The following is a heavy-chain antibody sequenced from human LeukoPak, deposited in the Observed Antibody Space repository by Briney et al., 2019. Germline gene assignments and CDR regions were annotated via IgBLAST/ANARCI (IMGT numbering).Heavy chain of an antibody. V-gene: IGHV4-39*01. D-gene: IGHD6-6*01. Sequence: SETLSLTCTVSGGSISSSSYYWGWIRQPPGKGLEWIGSIYYSGSTYYNPSLKSRVTISVDTSKNQFSLKLSSVTAADTAVYYCARHGDSSSSGPLEDYYYYMDVWGKGTTVTVSS. CDR2: IYYSGST. J-gene: IGHJ6*03. CDR3: ARHGDSSSSGPLEDYYYYMDV. CDR1: GGSISSSSYY.